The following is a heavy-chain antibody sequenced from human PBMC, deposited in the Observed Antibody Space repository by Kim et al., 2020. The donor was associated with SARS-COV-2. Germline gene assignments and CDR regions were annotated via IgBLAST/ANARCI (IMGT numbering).Heavy chain of an antibody. Sequence: SETLSLTCTVSGGSISSYYWSWIRQPPGKGLEWIGYTYYSGSTNYNPSLKSRVTISVDTSKNQFSLKLSSVTAADTAVYYCASVGSSWQNYYGMDVWGQGTTVTVSS. CDR3: ASVGSSWQNYYGMDV. J-gene: IGHJ6*02. V-gene: IGHV4-59*13. CDR2: TYYSGST. CDR1: GGSISSYY. D-gene: IGHD6-13*01.